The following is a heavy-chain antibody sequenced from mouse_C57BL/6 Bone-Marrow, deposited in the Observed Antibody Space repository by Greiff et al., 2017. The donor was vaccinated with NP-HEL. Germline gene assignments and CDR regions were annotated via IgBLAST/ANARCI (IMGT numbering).Heavy chain of an antibody. D-gene: IGHD1-1*01. V-gene: IGHV1-81*01. CDR2: IYPRSGNT. CDR3: SRPSYYYGSSYDFDY. Sequence: VQLQQSGAELARPGASVKLSCKASGYTFTSYGISWVKQRTGQGLEWIGEIYPRSGNTYYNEKFKGKATLTADKSSSTAYMELRSLTSEDSAVYFCSRPSYYYGSSYDFDYWGQGTTLTVSS. CDR1: GYTFTSYG. J-gene: IGHJ2*01.